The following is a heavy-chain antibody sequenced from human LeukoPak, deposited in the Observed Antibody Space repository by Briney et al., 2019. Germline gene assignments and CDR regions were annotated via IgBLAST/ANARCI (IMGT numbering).Heavy chain of an antibody. V-gene: IGHV4-59*01. Sequence: SETLSLTCTVSGGSISSYYRSWIRQPPGKGLEWIGYIYYSGSTNYNPSLKSRVTISVDTSKNQFSLKLSSVTAADTAVYYCARDLRYFDWLSPGLTNWFDPWGQGTLVTVSS. CDR3: ARDLRYFDWLSPGLTNWFDP. CDR1: GGSISSYY. CDR2: IYYSGST. J-gene: IGHJ5*01. D-gene: IGHD3-9*01.